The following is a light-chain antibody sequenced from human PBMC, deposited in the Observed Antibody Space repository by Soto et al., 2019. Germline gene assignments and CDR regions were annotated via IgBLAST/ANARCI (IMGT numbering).Light chain of an antibody. CDR1: NSDVGSYNL. CDR2: EVT. J-gene: IGLJ1*01. Sequence: QSALTQPAYVSGSPRQSITISCTGTNSDVGSYNLVSWFQQHPGKAPKLVIYEVTKRPSGVSDRFSGSKSGNTASLTISGLQAEDEADYFCFSYAGDSVYVFGTGTKVTVL. CDR3: FSYAGDSVYV. V-gene: IGLV2-23*02.